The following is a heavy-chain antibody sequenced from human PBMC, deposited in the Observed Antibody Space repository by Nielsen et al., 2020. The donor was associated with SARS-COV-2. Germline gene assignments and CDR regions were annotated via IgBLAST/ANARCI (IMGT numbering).Heavy chain of an antibody. V-gene: IGHV3-23*01. D-gene: IGHD3-10*01. CDR1: GFTFNIYA. CDR2: TSASGAST. J-gene: IGHJ5*02. CDR3: AKEGLWFGLRPNWFDP. Sequence: GESLKISCAASGFTFNIYAMAWVRRAPGRGLEWVSGTSASGASTYYADSVKGRFSISRDNSKNTLYLQMNSLRAEDTAVYYCAKEGLWFGLRPNWFDPWGQGTLVTVSS.